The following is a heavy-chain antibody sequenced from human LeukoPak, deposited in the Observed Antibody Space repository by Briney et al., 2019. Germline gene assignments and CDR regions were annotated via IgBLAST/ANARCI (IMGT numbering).Heavy chain of an antibody. J-gene: IGHJ4*02. V-gene: IGHV4-39*07. CDR2: IYYSGST. CDR1: GGSISSSSYY. D-gene: IGHD3-22*01. CDR3: ARGYYYDSSGYPYFDY. Sequence: SETLSLTCTVSGGSISSSSYYWGWIRQPPGTGLEWIGSIYYSGSTYYNPSLKSRVTISVDTSKNQFSLKLSSVTAADTAVYYCARGYYYDSSGYPYFDYWGQGTLVTVSS.